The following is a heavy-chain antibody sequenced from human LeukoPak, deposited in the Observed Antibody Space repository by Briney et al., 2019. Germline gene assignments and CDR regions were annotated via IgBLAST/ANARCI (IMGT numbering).Heavy chain of an antibody. CDR2: IIPIFGTA. D-gene: IGHD5-24*01. J-gene: IGHJ4*02. V-gene: IGHV1-69*13. CDR1: GGTFSSYA. CDR3: ARGDGYNLEYYFDY. Sequence: SVKVSFKASGGTFSSYAISWVRQAPGQGLEWMGGIIPIFGTANYAQKFQGRVAITADESTSTAYMELSSLRSEDTAVYYCARGDGYNLEYYFDYWGQGALVTVSS.